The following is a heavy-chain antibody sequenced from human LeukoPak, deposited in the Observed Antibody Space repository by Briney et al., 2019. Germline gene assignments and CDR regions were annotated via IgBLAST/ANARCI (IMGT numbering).Heavy chain of an antibody. CDR3: AKDPRRGVGFVGATFDY. CDR2: IRNDGSNK. Sequence: GGSLRLSCEASGFTFSSYGMHWVRQAPGKGLEWVAFIRNDGSNKYYADSVKGRFTISRDNSKNTLYLQMNSLRAEDTAVYYCAKDPRRGVGFVGATFDYWGQGTLVSVSS. CDR1: GFTFSSYG. J-gene: IGHJ4*02. V-gene: IGHV3-30*02. D-gene: IGHD1-26*01.